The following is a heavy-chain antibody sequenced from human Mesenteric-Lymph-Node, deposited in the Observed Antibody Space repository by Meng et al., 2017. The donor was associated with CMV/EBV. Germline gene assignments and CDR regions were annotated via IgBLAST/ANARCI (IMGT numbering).Heavy chain of an antibody. CDR2: IYYTGKT. CDR3: ASSEFPYGGNTCFDY. CDR1: GGSLSSYF. V-gene: IGHV4-59*01. J-gene: IGHJ4*02. D-gene: IGHD4-23*01. Sequence: SETLSLTCTVSGGSLSSYFWSWIRQPPGKEPQWIGFIYYTGKTDYNPSLKSRVTISVDTSKNQFSLKLSSVTAADTAVYYCASSEFPYGGNTCFDYWGQGTLVTVSS.